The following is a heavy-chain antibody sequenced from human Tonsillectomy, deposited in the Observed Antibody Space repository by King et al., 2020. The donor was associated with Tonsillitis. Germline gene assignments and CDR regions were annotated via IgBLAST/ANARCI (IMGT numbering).Heavy chain of an antibody. CDR2: IYPGDSDT. CDR1: GYSFTDYW. J-gene: IGHJ5*02. Sequence: QLVQSGAEVKKPEESLKISCKASGYSFTDYWIGWVRQMPGKGLEWMGVIYPGDSDTRYSPTFQGQVTISADMSISTPYLQWSSLKASDTAMYYCARLEFTSSWYGPVWFDPWGQGTLVTVSS. D-gene: IGHD3-10*01. CDR3: ARLEFTSSWYGPVWFDP. V-gene: IGHV5-51*01.